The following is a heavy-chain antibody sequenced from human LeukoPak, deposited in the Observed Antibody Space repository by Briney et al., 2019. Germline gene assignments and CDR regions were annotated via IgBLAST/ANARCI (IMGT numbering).Heavy chain of an antibody. Sequence: TGGSLRLSCAASGFAFSSYGMHWVRQAPGKGLEWVAVIWYDGSNKSSPDSVKGRFTISRDNSKTTLYLQMTSLRAEDTAVYYCAKDRRIAVAGFTFDYWGQGTLVTVSS. D-gene: IGHD6-19*01. CDR1: GFAFSSYG. V-gene: IGHV3-33*06. CDR2: IWYDGSNK. CDR3: AKDRRIAVAGFTFDY. J-gene: IGHJ4*02.